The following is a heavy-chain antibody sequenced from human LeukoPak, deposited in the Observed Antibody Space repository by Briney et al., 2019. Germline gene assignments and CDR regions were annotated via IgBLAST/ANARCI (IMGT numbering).Heavy chain of an antibody. V-gene: IGHV1-46*01. CDR2: INPSGGST. CDR3: ARGGDTYYDFWSGVYYFDY. CDR1: GYTFTSHY. Sequence: GASVKVSCKASGYTFTSHYMHWVRQAPGQGLEWMGIINPSGGSTSYAQKFQGRVTMTRDTSTSTVYMELSSLRSEDTAVYYCARGGDTYYDFWSGVYYFDYWGQGTLVTVSS. D-gene: IGHD3-3*01. J-gene: IGHJ4*02.